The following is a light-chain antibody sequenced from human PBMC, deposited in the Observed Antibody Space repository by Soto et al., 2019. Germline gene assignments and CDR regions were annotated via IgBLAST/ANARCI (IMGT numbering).Light chain of an antibody. Sequence: DIQLTQSPSSLSASVGDRVTLTCRASQGINTFLAWYQQKAGKAPKLLIYAASTLQSGVPSRFSGSGSGTDFTLTISSLQPEDFATYYCQQHNSYTSTFGQGTRLDIK. J-gene: IGKJ5*01. CDR3: QQHNSYTST. CDR2: AAS. CDR1: QGINTF. V-gene: IGKV1-9*01.